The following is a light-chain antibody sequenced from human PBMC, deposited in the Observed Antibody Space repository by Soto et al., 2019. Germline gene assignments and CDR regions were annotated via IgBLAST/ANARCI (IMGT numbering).Light chain of an antibody. CDR2: DVS. CDR1: SSDVAGYNY. Sequence: QSVLTQPASVSGSPGQSITISCTGTSSDVAGYNYVSWYQQHPGKAPKLMVYDVSIRPSGVSNRFSGSKSGNTASLTISGLQAEDEADYYCFSYTSSSTLVFGGGTKLTVL. V-gene: IGLV2-14*03. CDR3: FSYTSSSTLV. J-gene: IGLJ2*01.